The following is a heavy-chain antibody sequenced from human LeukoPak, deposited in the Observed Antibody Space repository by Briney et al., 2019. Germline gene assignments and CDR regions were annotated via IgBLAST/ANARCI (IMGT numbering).Heavy chain of an antibody. Sequence: GGSLRLSCVDSGFTFTPQGIHWVRQAPGKGLEWVTVISYDGSNKYYADSVKGRFTISRDNSKNTLYLQMNSLKAEDTAIYYCAGGGGYFDYWGPGTLVTVSS. V-gene: IGHV3-30*03. CDR3: AGGGGYFDY. J-gene: IGHJ4*02. D-gene: IGHD3-16*01. CDR2: ISYDGSNK. CDR1: GFTFTPQG.